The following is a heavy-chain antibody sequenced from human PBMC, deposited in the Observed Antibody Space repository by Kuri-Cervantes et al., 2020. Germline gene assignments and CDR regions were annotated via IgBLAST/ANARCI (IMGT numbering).Heavy chain of an antibody. CDR2: ISGSSSYI. CDR3: AREDTRRTLDS. CDR1: GFTFSSYW. V-gene: IGHV3-21*01. J-gene: IGHJ4*02. Sequence: GGSLRLSCAASGFTFSSYWMSWVRQAPGKGLEWVSSISGSSSYIYYADSVKGRFTISRDNAKNSLYLQMNSLRAEDTAVYYCAREDTRRTLDSWGQGTLVTVSS. D-gene: IGHD5-18*01.